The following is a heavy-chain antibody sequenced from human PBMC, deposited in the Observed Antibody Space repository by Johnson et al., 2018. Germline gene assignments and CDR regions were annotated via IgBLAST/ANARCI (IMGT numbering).Heavy chain of an antibody. D-gene: IGHD2-15*01. CDR1: GFTFSAYG. J-gene: IGHJ3*02. V-gene: IGHV3-30*18. Sequence: QVQLVQSGGGVVQPGRSLRLSCAASGFTFSAYGIHWVRQAPGKGLEWVAVISYDGSNKYFADSVKGRFTISRDNSKNTLYLQMNSLRAEDTAVYYCANTIGDAFEIGGQGTMVTVSS. CDR2: ISYDGSNK. CDR3: ANTIGDAFEI.